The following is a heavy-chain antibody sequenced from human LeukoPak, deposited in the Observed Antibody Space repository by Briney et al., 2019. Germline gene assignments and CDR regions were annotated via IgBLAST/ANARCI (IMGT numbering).Heavy chain of an antibody. CDR1: GYTFTSYG. Sequence: ASVKVSCKASGYTFTSYGISWVRQAPGQGLEWMGWISAYNGYTNYAQKLQGRVTMTTDTSTSTAYMELRSLRSDDTAVYYCAIRRGLLWFGDSSDGYFDYWGQGTLVTVSS. D-gene: IGHD3-10*01. CDR3: AIRRGLLWFGDSSDGYFDY. J-gene: IGHJ4*02. V-gene: IGHV1-18*01. CDR2: ISAYNGYT.